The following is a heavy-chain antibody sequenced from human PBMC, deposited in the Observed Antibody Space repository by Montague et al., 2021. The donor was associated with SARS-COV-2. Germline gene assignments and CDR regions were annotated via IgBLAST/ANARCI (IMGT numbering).Heavy chain of an antibody. D-gene: IGHD6-13*01. CDR3: ARVGRQQLVRLSGMDV. CDR1: GGSISSSSYY. J-gene: IGHJ6*02. Sequence: SETLSLTCTVSGGSISSSSYYWGWIRQPPGKGLEWIGSIYYSGSTYYNPSLTSRVTISVDTSKNQFSLKLSSVTAADTAVYYCARVGRQQLVRLSGMDVWGQGTTVTVSS. CDR2: IYYSGST. V-gene: IGHV4-39*07.